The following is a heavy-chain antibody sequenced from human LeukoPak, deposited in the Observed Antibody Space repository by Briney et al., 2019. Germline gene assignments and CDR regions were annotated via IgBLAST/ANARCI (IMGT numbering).Heavy chain of an antibody. CDR2: INPNSGDT. CDR3: ARDRATYGPEYDD. V-gene: IGHV1-2*02. CDR1: GYTFTDYF. Sequence: EASVKVSCKASGYTFTDYFIHWVRQAPGQGLEWMAWINPNSGDTNCAQKFQGRVTMTRDTSITTACMEVNSLRSGDTAVYYCARDRATYGPEYDDWGQGTLVTVSS. J-gene: IGHJ4*02. D-gene: IGHD3-10*01.